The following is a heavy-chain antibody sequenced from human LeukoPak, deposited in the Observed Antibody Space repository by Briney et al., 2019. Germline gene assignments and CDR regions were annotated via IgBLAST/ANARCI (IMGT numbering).Heavy chain of an antibody. CDR3: ASLYGSGKRWVDP. CDR1: GFSFRSYG. J-gene: IGHJ5*02. D-gene: IGHD3-10*01. CDR2: TRNKANSYTT. V-gene: IGHV3-72*01. Sequence: GGSLRLSCAASGFSFRSYGMHWVRQAPGKGLEWVGRTRNKANSYTTEYAASVKGRFTISRDDSKNSLYLQMNSPKTEDTAVYYCASLYGSGKRWVDPWGQGTLVTVSS.